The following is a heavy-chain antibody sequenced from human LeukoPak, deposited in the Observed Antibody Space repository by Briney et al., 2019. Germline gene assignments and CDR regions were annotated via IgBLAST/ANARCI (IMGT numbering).Heavy chain of an antibody. CDR2: ISAYNGNT. Sequence: GASVKVSCKASGYTFTSYGISWVRQAPGQGLEWMGWISAYNGNTNYAQKLQGRVTMTTDTSPSTAYMELRSLRSGDTAVYYCARGRSLWFGELFGYYYGMDVWGQGTTVTVSS. CDR1: GYTFTSYG. D-gene: IGHD3-10*01. J-gene: IGHJ6*02. V-gene: IGHV1-18*01. CDR3: ARGRSLWFGELFGYYYGMDV.